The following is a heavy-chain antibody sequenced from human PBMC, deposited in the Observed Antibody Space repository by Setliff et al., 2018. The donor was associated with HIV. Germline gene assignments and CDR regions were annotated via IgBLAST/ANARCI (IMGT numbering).Heavy chain of an antibody. J-gene: IGHJ5*02. CDR3: AAWGAIWFGEPFDP. CDR2: ISSSSSTI. Sequence: QAGGSLRLSCAASGFTFSSYSMNWVRQAPGKGLEWVSYISSSSSTIYYADSVKGRFTISRDNAKNSLYLQMNSLRAEDTAVYYCAAWGAIWFGEPFDPWGQGTLVTVSS. V-gene: IGHV3-48*01. D-gene: IGHD3-10*01. CDR1: GFTFSSYS.